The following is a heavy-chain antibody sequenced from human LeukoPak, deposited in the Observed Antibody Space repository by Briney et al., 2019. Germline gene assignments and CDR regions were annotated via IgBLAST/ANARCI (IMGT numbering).Heavy chain of an antibody. Sequence: GGPLRLSCAASGFTFSSYNFNWVRQAPGKGLEWISYISSSSSPIYYADSVKGRFTISRDNAKNSLYLQMNSLRAEDTAVYYCARDNRGFDYWGQGTLVTVSS. CDR2: ISSSSSPI. V-gene: IGHV3-48*04. J-gene: IGHJ4*02. D-gene: IGHD1-14*01. CDR3: ARDNRGFDY. CDR1: GFTFSSYN.